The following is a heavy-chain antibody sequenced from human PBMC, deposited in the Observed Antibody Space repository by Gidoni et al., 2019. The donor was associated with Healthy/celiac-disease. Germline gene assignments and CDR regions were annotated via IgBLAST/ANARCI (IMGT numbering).Heavy chain of an antibody. CDR2: ISSRSSYI. V-gene: IGHV3-21*01. CDR3: ARFDIGSVVDP. J-gene: IGHJ5*02. D-gene: IGHD2-15*01. CDR1: GFTFSSYS. Sequence: EVQLVESGGGLVKPGGSLRLSCAASGFTFSSYSMNWVRQAPGKGLGWVSAISSRSSYIYYADSVKGRCTISRDNAKNSLYLQMNSLRAEDTAVYYCARFDIGSVVDPWGQGTLVTVSS.